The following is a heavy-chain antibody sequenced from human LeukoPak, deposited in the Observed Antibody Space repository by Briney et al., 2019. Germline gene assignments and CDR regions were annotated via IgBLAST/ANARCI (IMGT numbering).Heavy chain of an antibody. Sequence: PGGSLRLSCAASGFTFSSYWMSWVRQVPGRGLEWVANIKQVGSEKYYVDSVKGRFTISRDNAKNSLYLQMNSLRAEDTAVYYCATQAQYGDYRYWGQGTLVTVSS. CDR1: GFTFSSYW. CDR2: IKQVGSEK. CDR3: ATQAQYGDYRY. V-gene: IGHV3-7*01. J-gene: IGHJ4*02. D-gene: IGHD4-17*01.